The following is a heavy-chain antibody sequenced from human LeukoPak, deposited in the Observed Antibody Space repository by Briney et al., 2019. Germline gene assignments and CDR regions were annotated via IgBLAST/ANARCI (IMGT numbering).Heavy chain of an antibody. V-gene: IGHV3-9*01. CDR1: GFTFDDYA. CDR3: AKDIGYSKIYYFDS. D-gene: IGHD6-13*01. CDR2: ISWNSGSI. J-gene: IGHJ4*02. Sequence: GGSLRLSCAASGFTFDDYAMHWVRQAPGKGLEWVSGISWNSGSIGYADSVKGRFTISRDNAKNSLYLQMNSLRAEDTALYYCAKDIGYSKIYYFDSWGQGTLVTVSP.